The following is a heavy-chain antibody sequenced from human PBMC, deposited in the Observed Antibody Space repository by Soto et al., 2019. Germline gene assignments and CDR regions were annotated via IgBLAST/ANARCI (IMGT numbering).Heavy chain of an antibody. V-gene: IGHV1-2*02. CDR2: INPATGAA. CDR1: GYPVTAYY. Sequence: QLHLVQSGAVVKKPGASVTVSCSASGYPVTAYYMHWVRQAPGRGLEWMGGINPATGAAKYTQTCQGRVTMTRDTSPRTVFKELGGLTSEDTAVFFLGRGGGVGVAGSAAFDMWGQGTLVTVSS. D-gene: IGHD3-3*01. CDR3: GRGGGVGVAGSAAFDM. J-gene: IGHJ3*02.